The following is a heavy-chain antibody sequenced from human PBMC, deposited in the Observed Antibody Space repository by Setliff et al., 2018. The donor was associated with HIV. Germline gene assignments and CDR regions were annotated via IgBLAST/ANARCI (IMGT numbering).Heavy chain of an antibody. CDR1: GYTFTSYD. CDR3: ASAYCSSAGCYVRWGNGMDV. D-gene: IGHD2-2*01. V-gene: IGHV1-69*05. J-gene: IGHJ6*02. CDR2: MNPIFGTA. Sequence: SVKVSCKASGYTFTSYDINWVRQATGQGLEWMGWMNPIFGTASHAQKFQGRVTITTDESTSTAYMELSSLRFEDTAMYYCASAYCSSAGCYVRWGNGMDVWGQGTTVTVSS.